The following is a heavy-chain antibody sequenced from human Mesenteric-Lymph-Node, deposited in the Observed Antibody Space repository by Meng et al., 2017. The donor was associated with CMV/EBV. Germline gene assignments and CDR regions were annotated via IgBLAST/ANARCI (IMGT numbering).Heavy chain of an antibody. D-gene: IGHD4-11*01. J-gene: IGHJ4*02. CDR3: ARDVHKYSSGGSFDY. CDR2: ISRSNGTI. Sequence: GESLKISCGASGFTFSSYSFNWVRQAPGRGLEWVSYISRSNGTIYYADSVKGRFTISRDNAKSSLYLQMNSLRAEDTAVYYCARDVHKYSSGGSFDYWGQGTLVTVSS. V-gene: IGHV3-48*04. CDR1: GFTFSSYS.